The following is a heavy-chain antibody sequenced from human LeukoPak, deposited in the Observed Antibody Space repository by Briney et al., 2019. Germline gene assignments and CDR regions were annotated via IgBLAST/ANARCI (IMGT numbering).Heavy chain of an antibody. CDR1: GYSFSSYW. J-gene: IGHJ4*02. Sequence: GESLKISCKGSGYSFSSYWTAWVRQMPGKGLEWMGIMYPDDSDTIFSPSFQGQVTFSADKSISTAYLQWSSLKASDTAMYYCARRSNGGKEFDYWGQGTLVTVSS. CDR2: MYPDDSDT. D-gene: IGHD6-13*01. V-gene: IGHV5-51*01. CDR3: ARRSNGGKEFDY.